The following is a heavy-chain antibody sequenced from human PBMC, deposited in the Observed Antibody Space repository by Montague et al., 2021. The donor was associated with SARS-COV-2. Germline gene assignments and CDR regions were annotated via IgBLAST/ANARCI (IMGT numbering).Heavy chain of an antibody. CDR1: GGSISSQTSC. Sequence: SDTLSLTCTVSGGSISSQTSCWGWVRLPPGKGLEWIGSICYSGMAHYTPSLKSRLIISLDTSKTHVSLKLRSVTAADTAVYYCASTVDYYAHFDSWGQGTLVSVSS. J-gene: IGHJ4*02. D-gene: IGHD3-22*01. V-gene: IGHV4-39*07. CDR2: ICYSGMA. CDR3: ASTVDYYAHFDS.